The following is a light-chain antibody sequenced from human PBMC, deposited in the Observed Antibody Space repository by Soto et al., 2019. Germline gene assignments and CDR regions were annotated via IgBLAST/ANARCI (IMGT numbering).Light chain of an antibody. CDR1: SSDIGFYNY. Sequence: QSALTQPASVSGSPGQSITISCTGTSSDIGFYNYVSCYQQYPGKAPKVVIYEVKNRPSGVSNRFSGSKSGNTASLTISGLQADDEADYYCCSYTSSSTLHVFGTGTKLTVL. J-gene: IGLJ1*01. CDR3: CSYTSSSTLHV. CDR2: EVK. V-gene: IGLV2-14*01.